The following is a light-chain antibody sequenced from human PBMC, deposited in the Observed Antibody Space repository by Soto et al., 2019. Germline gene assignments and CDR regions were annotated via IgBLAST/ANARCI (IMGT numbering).Light chain of an antibody. V-gene: IGKV2-30*02. Sequence: DVVMTQSPLSLPVTLGQPASISCRSSQSLIHSDGNTYLSWFQQRPGQSPRRLIYEVSDRDSGVPDRFPGSGSGTDFTLKISRVEADDVGVYYCLQGTHWPWTFGQGTEVEIK. CDR3: LQGTHWPWT. CDR2: EVS. CDR1: QSLIHSDGNTY. J-gene: IGKJ1*01.